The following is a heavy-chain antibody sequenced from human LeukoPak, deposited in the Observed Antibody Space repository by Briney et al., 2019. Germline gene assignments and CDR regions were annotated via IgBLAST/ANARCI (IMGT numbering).Heavy chain of an antibody. CDR2: ISWDGGNT. D-gene: IGHD2-21*02. Sequence: GGSLRLSCAASGFAFGHYTMHWVRQAPGKGLEWVSLISWDGGNTYYADSVKGRFTISRDNSKNTLYLQMNSLRAEDTAVYYCARYRGGYCGGDCAYWLGYFDYWGQGTLVTVSS. J-gene: IGHJ4*02. CDR1: GFAFGHYT. V-gene: IGHV3-43*01. CDR3: ARYRGGYCGGDCAYWLGYFDY.